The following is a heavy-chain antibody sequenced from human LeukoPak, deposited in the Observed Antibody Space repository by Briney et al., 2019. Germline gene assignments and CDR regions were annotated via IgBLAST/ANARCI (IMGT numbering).Heavy chain of an antibody. D-gene: IGHD1-26*01. CDR2: VSGSGDRT. CDR3: VRDGVGAPPFDY. V-gene: IGHV3-23*01. Sequence: GGSLRLSCAASGFTFSSYAMSWVRQAPGKGLEWISAVSGSGDRTYYAGSVKGRFTISRDNAKNTLFLQMNSLRAEDTAVYYCVRDGVGAPPFDYWGQGALVTVSS. J-gene: IGHJ4*02. CDR1: GFTFSSYA.